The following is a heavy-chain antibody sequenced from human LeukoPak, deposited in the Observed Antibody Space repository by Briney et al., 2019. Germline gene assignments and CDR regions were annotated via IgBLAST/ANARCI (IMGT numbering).Heavy chain of an antibody. V-gene: IGHV4-34*01. J-gene: IGHJ4*02. Sequence: PSETLSRTCAAYGGSFSGYYWSWIRQPPGKGLEWIGEINHSGSTNYNPSLKSRVTISVDTSKNQFSLKLSSVTAADTAVYYCARGEAPYSSGWYYFDYWGQGTLVTVSS. CDR2: INHSGST. CDR1: GGSFSGYY. D-gene: IGHD6-19*01. CDR3: ARGEAPYSSGWYYFDY.